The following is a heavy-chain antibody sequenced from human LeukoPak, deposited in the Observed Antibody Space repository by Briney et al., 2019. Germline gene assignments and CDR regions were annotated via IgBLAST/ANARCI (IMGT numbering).Heavy chain of an antibody. V-gene: IGHV3-21*01. D-gene: IGHD3-10*01. CDR3: ASHYGSGSHSGDAFYI. J-gene: IGHJ3*02. CDR1: GFTFSSDG. Sequence: GGSLRLSCAASGFTFSSDGMHWGRQAPGKGLEGVSSIICSSRYIYYADSLKGRFTISIDKAKNSLYLQLNSLRAEDTAVYYCASHYGSGSHSGDAFYIWGQGKMGTVSS. CDR2: IICSSRYI.